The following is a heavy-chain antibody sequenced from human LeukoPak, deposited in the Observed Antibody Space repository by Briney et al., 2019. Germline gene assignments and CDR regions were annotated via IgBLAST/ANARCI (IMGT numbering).Heavy chain of an antibody. CDR1: GFTFSSYG. CDR3: ARGIHYTVNDAFDI. CDR2: ISWNSGST. J-gene: IGHJ3*02. V-gene: IGHV3-20*01. Sequence: GGTLRLSCAASGFTFSSYGMSWVRQAPGKVLEWVSGISWNSGSTGYADYVKGRFTISRDNAKTSLYLQMNSLRAEDTALYHCARGIHYTVNDAFDIWGQGKMVTVSS. D-gene: IGHD4-17*01.